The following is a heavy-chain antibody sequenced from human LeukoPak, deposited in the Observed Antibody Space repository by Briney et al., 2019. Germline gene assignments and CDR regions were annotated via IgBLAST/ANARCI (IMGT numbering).Heavy chain of an antibody. D-gene: IGHD4-17*01. CDR1: GGSISTSNYY. CDR2: IFYSGGT. CDR3: ARVPTVTFFDY. J-gene: IGHJ4*02. V-gene: IGHV4-39*01. Sequence: SETLSLTCTVSGGSISTSNYYWGWIRQPPGKGLEWIGNIFYSGGTYYNPSLKSRVTISVGTSKNQFSLKLSSVTAADTAVYYCARVPTVTFFDYWGQGTLVTVSS.